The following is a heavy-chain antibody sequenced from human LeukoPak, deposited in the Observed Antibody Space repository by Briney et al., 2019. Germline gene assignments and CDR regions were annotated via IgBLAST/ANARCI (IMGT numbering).Heavy chain of an antibody. CDR1: GGXISNYY. CDR2: ISYSGST. D-gene: IGHD3-10*01. J-gene: IGHJ2*01. Sequence: SETLSLTCTVSGGXISNYYCSWIRQPPGKGLEWIGYISYSGSTNYNPSLKSRVTISVDTSKNQFSLKLSSVTAADTAVYYCARGSYGSGSFNLYFDLWGRGTLVTVSS. CDR3: ARGSYGSGSFNLYFDL. V-gene: IGHV4-59*01.